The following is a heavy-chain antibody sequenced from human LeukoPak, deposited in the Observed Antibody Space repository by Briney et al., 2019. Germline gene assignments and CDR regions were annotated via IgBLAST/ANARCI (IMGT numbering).Heavy chain of an antibody. Sequence: SETLSLTCTVSGGSISSGSYYWSWIRQPAGKGLEWIGRIYTSGSTNYNPSLKSRVTISVDTSKDQFSLKLSSVIAADTAVYYCASTRYFDWLRASYYFDYWGQGTLVTVSS. J-gene: IGHJ4*02. CDR1: GGSISSGSYY. CDR3: ASTRYFDWLRASYYFDY. CDR2: IYTSGST. D-gene: IGHD3-9*01. V-gene: IGHV4-61*02.